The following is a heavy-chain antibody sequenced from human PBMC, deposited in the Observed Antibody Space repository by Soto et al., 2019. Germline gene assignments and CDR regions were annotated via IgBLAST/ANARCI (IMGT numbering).Heavy chain of an antibody. V-gene: IGHV3-23*01. CDR1: GFAFSSYA. CDR3: AKDLAAGFADY. D-gene: IGHD6-19*01. Sequence: EVQLLESGGGLVQPGGSLRLSCAASGFAFSSYAMSWFRQVPGKRLEWVPAISGSGGSTYYVDSVKGRFTLSRDNSNNTLYLQMNSLRAEDTAVYYCAKDLAAGFADYWGQGTLVTVSS. CDR2: ISGSGGST. J-gene: IGHJ4*02.